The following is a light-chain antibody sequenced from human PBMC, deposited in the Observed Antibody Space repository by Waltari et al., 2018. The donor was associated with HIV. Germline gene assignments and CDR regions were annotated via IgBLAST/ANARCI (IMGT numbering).Light chain of an antibody. CDR2: LAS. CDR1: QSLLHSNGINY. CDR3: MQATHSVPT. J-gene: IGKJ2*01. Sequence: DIVMTQSALSLPVTPGEPASISCKSSQSLLHSNGINYLDWYLQKPGQSPHLLIYLASKRASGVPDRFSGSGSGTDFTLKISRVEAEDAGFYYCMQATHSVPTFGQGTKLEI. V-gene: IGKV2-28*01.